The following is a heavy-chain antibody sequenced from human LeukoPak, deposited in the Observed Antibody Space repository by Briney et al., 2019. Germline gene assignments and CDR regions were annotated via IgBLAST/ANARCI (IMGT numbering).Heavy chain of an antibody. V-gene: IGHV3-48*04. Sequence: PGASLRLSCAASGFTFSSYAMSWVRQAPGKGLEWVSYISSSGSTIYFADSVKGRFTISRDNAKNSLYLQMNSLRAEDTAVYYCAREQLVFDYWGQGTLVTVSS. CDR2: ISSSGSTI. J-gene: IGHJ4*02. D-gene: IGHD6-6*01. CDR1: GFTFSSYA. CDR3: AREQLVFDY.